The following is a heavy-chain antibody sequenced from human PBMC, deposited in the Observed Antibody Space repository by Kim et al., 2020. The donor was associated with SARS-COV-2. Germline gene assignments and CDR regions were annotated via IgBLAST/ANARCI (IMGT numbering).Heavy chain of an antibody. V-gene: IGHV4-59*01. CDR1: GGSISSYY. CDR3: ARDAGSYSAVWFDP. Sequence: SETLSLTCTVSGGSISSYYWSWIRQLPGKGLEWIGYIYYSGSTNYNPSLKSRVTISVDTSKNQFSLKLSSVTAADTAVYYCARDAGSYSAVWFDPWGQGTLVTVSS. D-gene: IGHD1-26*01. CDR2: IYYSGST. J-gene: IGHJ5*02.